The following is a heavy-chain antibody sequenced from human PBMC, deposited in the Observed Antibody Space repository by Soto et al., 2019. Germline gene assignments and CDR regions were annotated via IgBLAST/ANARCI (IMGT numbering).Heavy chain of an antibody. D-gene: IGHD2-15*01. V-gene: IGHV1-46*01. CDR1: GYIFTAYS. Sequence: QVQLVQSGAEVKKPGASVKVSCKASGYIFTAYSMHWVRQAPGQGLEWMGVVNPSGGSTNYAQKCRGRITMTRDTSTSTVYMDRSSLTSVDTAVYYCAREENCSDGVCYSEYFQRWGQGTLVTVSS. CDR3: AREENCSDGVCYSEYFQR. J-gene: IGHJ1*01. CDR2: VNPSGGST.